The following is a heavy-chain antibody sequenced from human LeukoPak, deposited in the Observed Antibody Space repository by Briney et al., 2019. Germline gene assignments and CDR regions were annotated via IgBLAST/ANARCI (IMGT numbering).Heavy chain of an antibody. CDR1: GGSISSYY. CDR2: IYYSGST. CDR3: ASGYSGYDALDY. J-gene: IGHJ4*02. V-gene: IGHV4-59*01. D-gene: IGHD5-12*01. Sequence: PSETLSLTCTVSGGSISSYYWSWIRQPPGKGLEWIGYIYYSGSTNYNPSLKSRVTISVDTSKNQFSLKLSSVTAADMAVYYCASGYSGYDALDYWGQGTLVTVSS.